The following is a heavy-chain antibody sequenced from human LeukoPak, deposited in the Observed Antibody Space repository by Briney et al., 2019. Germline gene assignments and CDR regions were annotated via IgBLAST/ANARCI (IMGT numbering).Heavy chain of an antibody. Sequence: GASVKVSCKASGGTFSSYAISWVRQAPGQGLEWMGGIIPISGTANYAQKFQGRVTITADESTSTAYMELSSLRSEDTAVYYCARSNYYDSSGEDAFDIWGQGTMVTVSS. CDR1: GGTFSSYA. D-gene: IGHD3-22*01. V-gene: IGHV1-69*13. CDR3: ARSNYYDSSGEDAFDI. CDR2: IIPISGTA. J-gene: IGHJ3*02.